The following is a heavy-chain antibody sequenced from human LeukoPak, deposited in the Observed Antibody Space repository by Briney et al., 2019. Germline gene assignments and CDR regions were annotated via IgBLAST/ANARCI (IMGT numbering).Heavy chain of an antibody. CDR1: GGTFSSYA. J-gene: IGHJ5*02. CDR2: IIPIFGTA. D-gene: IGHD4-23*01. CDR3: ASGSLRWNQNWFDP. Sequence: ASVKVSCKASGGTFSSYAISWVRQAPGQGLEWMGGIIPIFGTANYAQKVQGRVTITADKSTSTAYMELSSLRSEDTAVYYCASGSLRWNQNWFDPWGQGTLVTVSS. V-gene: IGHV1-69*06.